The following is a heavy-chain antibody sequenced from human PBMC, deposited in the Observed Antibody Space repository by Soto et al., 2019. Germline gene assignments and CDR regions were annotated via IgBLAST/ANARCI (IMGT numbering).Heavy chain of an antibody. CDR1: GFTFNSYP. CDR3: ARDPYFDY. J-gene: IGHJ4*02. Sequence: QVHLVESGGGVVQPGRSLRLSCEASGFTFNSYPIHWVRQAPGKGLEGVAVISYDGRNDYYGDSVRGRFTISRDNSKNTVYLQMNSLTPEDTAVYYCARDPYFDYWGQGTLVTVSS. CDR2: ISYDGRND. V-gene: IGHV3-30*04.